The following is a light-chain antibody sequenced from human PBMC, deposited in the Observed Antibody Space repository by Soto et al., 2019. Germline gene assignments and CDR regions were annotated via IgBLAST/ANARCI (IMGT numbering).Light chain of an antibody. J-gene: IGLJ3*02. CDR2: DNI. CDR1: SSNIGNNA. CDR3: AAWGDNLNGWV. V-gene: IGLV1-44*01. Sequence: QSVLTQPPSASGTPGQRVTISCSGSSSNIGNNAVNWYQQFPGTAPKLLIYDNIQRPSGVPDRFSGSKSGTSASLAISGLQSEDEADYYCAAWGDNLNGWVFCGGTTLTVL.